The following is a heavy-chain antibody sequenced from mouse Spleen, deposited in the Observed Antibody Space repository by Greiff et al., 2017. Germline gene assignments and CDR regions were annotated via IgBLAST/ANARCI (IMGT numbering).Heavy chain of an antibody. V-gene: IGHV1-42*01. CDR3: ARQIYDGYYPFAY. CDR2: INPSTGGT. Sequence: EVQGVESGPELVKPGASVKISCKASGYSFTGYYMNWVKQSPEKSLEWIGEINPSTGGTTYNQKFKAKATLTVDKSSSTAYMQLKSLTSEDSAVYYCARQIYDGYYPFAYWGQGTLVTVSA. CDR1: GYSFTGYY. D-gene: IGHD2-3*01. J-gene: IGHJ3*01.